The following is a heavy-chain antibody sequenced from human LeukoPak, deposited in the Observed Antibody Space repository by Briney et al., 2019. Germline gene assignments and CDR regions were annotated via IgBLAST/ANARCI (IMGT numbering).Heavy chain of an antibody. CDR3: TTAGEGGYSGYEFLYYYYGMDV. D-gene: IGHD5-12*01. J-gene: IGHJ6*02. CDR1: GFTFSNAW. CDR2: IKSKTDGGTT. V-gene: IGHV3-15*01. Sequence: PGGSLRLSCAASGFTFSNAWMSWVRQAPGKGLEWVGRIKSKTDGGTTDYAAPVKGRFTISRDDSKNTLYLQMNSLKTEDTAVYYCTTAGEGGYSGYEFLYYYYGMDVWGQGTTVTVSS.